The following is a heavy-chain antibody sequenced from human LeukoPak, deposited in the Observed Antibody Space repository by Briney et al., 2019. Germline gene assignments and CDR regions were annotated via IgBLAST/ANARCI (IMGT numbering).Heavy chain of an antibody. CDR2: ISGIGGST. CDR1: GFTFSSYA. J-gene: IGHJ6*02. D-gene: IGHD3-10*01. Sequence: GGSLRLSCAASGFTFSSYAMSWVRQAPGKLLEWVSAISGIGGSTYYADSVKGRFTISRDNSKNTLYLQMNSLRAEGTAVYYCAKGPKSLWFGELLPYYFGMDVWGQGTTVTVSS. V-gene: IGHV3-23*01. CDR3: AKGPKSLWFGELLPYYFGMDV.